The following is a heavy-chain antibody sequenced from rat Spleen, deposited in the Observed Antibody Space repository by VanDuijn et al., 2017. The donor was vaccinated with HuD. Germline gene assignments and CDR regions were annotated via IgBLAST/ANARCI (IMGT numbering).Heavy chain of an antibody. Sequence: EVQLVESGGGLVQPGGSLKFSCAASGFTFSDYAMAWVRQAPKKGLEWVATISNDGGSIYYRDSVKGRFTISRNNAKSTLYLQMNSLRSEDTATYYCTRSPYYGYTPAYFDYWGQGVMVTVSS. D-gene: IGHD1-9*01. CDR2: ISNDGGSI. J-gene: IGHJ2*01. V-gene: IGHV5-17*01. CDR1: GFTFSDYA. CDR3: TRSPYYGYTPAYFDY.